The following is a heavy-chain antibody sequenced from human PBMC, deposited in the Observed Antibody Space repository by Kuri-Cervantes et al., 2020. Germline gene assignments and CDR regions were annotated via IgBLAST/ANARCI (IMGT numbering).Heavy chain of an antibody. D-gene: IGHD3-22*01. CDR1: GDSISSNNW. V-gene: IGHV4-4*02. CDR2: IYHSGST. Sequence: SETLSLTCVVSGDSISSNNWWSWVRQPPGKGLEWIGEIYHSGSTNYNPSLKSRVTVSVDKSKNQFSLKLSSVTAADTAVYYCAGPDYDSSGYYLLFDYWGQGTLVTVSS. J-gene: IGHJ4*02. CDR3: AGPDYDSSGYYLLFDY.